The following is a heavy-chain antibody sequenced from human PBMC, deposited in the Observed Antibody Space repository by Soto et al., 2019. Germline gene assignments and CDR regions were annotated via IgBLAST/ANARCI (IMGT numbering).Heavy chain of an antibody. CDR1: GFTFSSYA. D-gene: IGHD2-2*01. J-gene: IGHJ6*02. CDR2: ISYDGSNK. CDR3: ARDWGNCIRTSCLKPAGGMDV. V-gene: IGHV3-30-3*01. Sequence: QVQLVESGGGVVQPGRSLRLSCAASGFTFSSYAMHWVRQAPGKGLEWVAVISYDGSNKYYADSVKGRFTISRDNSKNTLYLQMNSLRAEDTAVYYCARDWGNCIRTSCLKPAGGMDVWGQGTTVTVSS.